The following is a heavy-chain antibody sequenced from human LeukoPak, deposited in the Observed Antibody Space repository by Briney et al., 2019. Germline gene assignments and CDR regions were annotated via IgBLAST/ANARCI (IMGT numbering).Heavy chain of an antibody. D-gene: IGHD5-24*01. CDR3: ARDRDGYNNPGY. J-gene: IGHJ4*02. CDR2: ISSSGSTI. CDR1: GFTFSSYE. Sequence: GGSLRLSCAASGFTFSSYEMNWVRQAPGKGLEWVSYISSSGSTIYYADSVKGRFTISRDNAKNSLYLQMNSLRVEDTAVYYCARDRDGYNNPGYWGQGTLVTVSS. V-gene: IGHV3-48*03.